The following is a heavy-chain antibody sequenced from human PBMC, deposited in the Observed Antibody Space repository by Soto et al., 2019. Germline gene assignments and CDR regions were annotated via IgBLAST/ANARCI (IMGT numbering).Heavy chain of an antibody. CDR3: AKDIESGYGDSGGAFDI. D-gene: IGHD4-17*01. J-gene: IGHJ3*02. CDR1: GFTFDDYA. CDR2: ISWNSGSI. Sequence: GGSLRLSCAASGFTFDDYAMHWVRQAPGKGLEWVSGISWNSGSIGYADSVKGRFTISRDNAKNSLYLQMNSLRAEDTALYYCAKDIESGYGDSGGAFDIWGQGTMVTVSS. V-gene: IGHV3-9*01.